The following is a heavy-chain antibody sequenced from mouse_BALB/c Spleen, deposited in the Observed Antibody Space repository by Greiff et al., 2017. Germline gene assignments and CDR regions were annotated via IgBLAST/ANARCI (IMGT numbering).Heavy chain of an antibody. Sequence: EVKLMESGGGLVKPGGSLKLSCAASGFTFSSYAMSWVRQTPEKRLEWVATISSGGSYTYYPDSVKGRFTISRDNAKNTLYLQMSSLRSEDTAMYYCARHRDAMDYWGQGTSVTVSS. CDR2: ISSGGSYT. D-gene: IGHD3-3*01. V-gene: IGHV5-9-3*01. CDR1: GFTFSSYA. CDR3: ARHRDAMDY. J-gene: IGHJ4*01.